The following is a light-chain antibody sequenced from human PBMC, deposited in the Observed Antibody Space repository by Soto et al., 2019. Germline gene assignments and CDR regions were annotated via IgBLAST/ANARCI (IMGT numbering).Light chain of an antibody. CDR2: GAS. Sequence: EIVLTQSPGTLPLSPGERATLSCRASQSVDSNSLAWYQHKPGQAPRLLIYGASSMAPGISDRYSGRGSGTDFTLTINRLEPDDFAVYYCQQYATSPTFGGGTRLEIK. J-gene: IGKJ4*01. V-gene: IGKV3-20*01. CDR3: QQYATSPT. CDR1: QSVDSNS.